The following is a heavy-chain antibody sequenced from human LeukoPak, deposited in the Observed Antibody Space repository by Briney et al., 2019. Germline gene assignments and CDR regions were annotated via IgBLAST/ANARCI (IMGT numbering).Heavy chain of an antibody. CDR1: GFTFSSYG. CDR3: AKSIYGDQNGDY. J-gene: IGHJ4*02. D-gene: IGHD4-17*01. Sequence: GGSLRLSCAASGFTFSSYGMHWVRQAPGKGLEWVAFIRYDGSNKYYADSEKGRITISRDNSKNTLYLQMNSLRAEDTAVYYCAKSIYGDQNGDYWGQGTLVTVSS. V-gene: IGHV3-30*02. CDR2: IRYDGSNK.